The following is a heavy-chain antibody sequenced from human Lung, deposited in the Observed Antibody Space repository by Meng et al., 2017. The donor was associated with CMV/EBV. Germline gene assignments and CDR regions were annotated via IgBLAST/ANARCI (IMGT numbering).Heavy chain of an antibody. V-gene: IGHV3-30*02. D-gene: IGHD3-22*01. Sequence: GESLKISCTASGFIVSNYGMHWVRHAPGKGLEWVAFIRYDGFIGTDKYYADSVKSRFTISRDNPKNTLFLQMNSLRAEDTAVYCCAKVGYHDSSGHFYYSGYXGQGXLVTVSS. CDR1: GFIVSNYG. CDR3: AKVGYHDSSGHFYYSGY. CDR2: IRYDGFIGTDK. J-gene: IGHJ4*02.